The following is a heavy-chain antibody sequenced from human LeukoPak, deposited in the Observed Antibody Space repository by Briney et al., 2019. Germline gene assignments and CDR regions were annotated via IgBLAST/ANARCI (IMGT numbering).Heavy chain of an antibody. CDR3: AKYGGYNSRPRRYFDY. CDR1: GFTFSIYW. CDR2: ISGSGGST. Sequence: PGGSLRLSCEASGFTFSIYWMHWVRQAPGKGLEWVSAISGSGGSTYYADSVKGRFTISRDNSKNTLYLQMNSLRAEDTAVYYCAKYGGYNSRPRRYFDYWGQGTLVTVSS. V-gene: IGHV3-23*01. J-gene: IGHJ4*02. D-gene: IGHD5-24*01.